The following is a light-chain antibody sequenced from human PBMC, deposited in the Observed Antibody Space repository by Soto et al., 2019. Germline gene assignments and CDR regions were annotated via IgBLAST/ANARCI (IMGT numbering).Light chain of an antibody. Sequence: QLVLTQSPSASASLGASVKLTCTLSSGHSKNAIAWHQQQPEKGPRYLMKLNSDGSHYKGDGIPDRFSGSSSGAERYLSISSLQTEDEADYYCQTWDTGIQVFGGGTKVTVL. CDR2: LNSDGSH. J-gene: IGLJ3*02. CDR1: SGHSKNA. V-gene: IGLV4-69*01. CDR3: QTWDTGIQV.